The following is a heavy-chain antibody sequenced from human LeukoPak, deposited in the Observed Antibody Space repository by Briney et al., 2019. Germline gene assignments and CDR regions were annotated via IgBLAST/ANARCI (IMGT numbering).Heavy chain of an antibody. CDR3: AKSDCGGDCHLLDY. CDR2: FGGSGGTI. V-gene: IGHV3-23*01. CDR1: GFTFSSYA. J-gene: IGHJ4*02. Sequence: GSLRLSFAASGFTFSSYAMSCVRQAPGKGLEWVSHFGGSGGTIYYADSVKGRFTISRDNSKNTLYLQMNSLRAEDTAVYYCAKSDCGGDCHLLDYWGQGTLVTVSS. D-gene: IGHD2-21*02.